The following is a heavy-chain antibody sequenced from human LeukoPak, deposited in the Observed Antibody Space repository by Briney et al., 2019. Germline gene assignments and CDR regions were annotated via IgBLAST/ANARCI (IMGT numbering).Heavy chain of an antibody. V-gene: IGHV3-21*01. CDR1: GFTFSSYS. Sequence: GGSLRLSCAASGFTFSSYSMNWVRQAPGKGLEWVSSISSSSSYIYYADSVKGRFTISRDNAKNSLYLQMNSLRAEDTAVYYCARAQYSSSWYDAFDIWGQGTMVTVSP. D-gene: IGHD6-13*01. CDR3: ARAQYSSSWYDAFDI. CDR2: ISSSSSYI. J-gene: IGHJ3*02.